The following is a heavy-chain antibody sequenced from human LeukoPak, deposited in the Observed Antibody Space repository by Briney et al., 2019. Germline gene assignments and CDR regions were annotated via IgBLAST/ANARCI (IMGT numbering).Heavy chain of an antibody. CDR1: GFLFSGYD. J-gene: IGHJ4*02. CDR3: ARDLFDSSADY. Sequence: GGSLRLSCAASGFLFSGYDMSWVRQAPGKGLEWVSYITSSSTTLYYADSVKGRFTISRGNAKNSLYLQMSSLGDKDTAVYYCARDLFDSSADYWGQGTLVTVSS. V-gene: IGHV3-48*02. CDR2: ITSSSTTL. D-gene: IGHD3-22*01.